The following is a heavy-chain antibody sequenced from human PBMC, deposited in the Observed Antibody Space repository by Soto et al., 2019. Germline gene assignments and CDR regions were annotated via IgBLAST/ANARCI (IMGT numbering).Heavy chain of an antibody. CDR2: ITSNGDST. CDR1: GFDFNKYA. J-gene: IGHJ4*02. D-gene: IGHD2-2*02. Sequence: SLRLSCAAFGFDFNKYAMTWVRQAPGKGLQWVSSITSNGDSTYYADSVKGRFTTSRDNSKNTLYLQKNSLRADDTAVFYCAKDSPSYTTSPFYFDSWGQGTLVTVSS. V-gene: IGHV3-23*01. CDR3: AKDSPSYTTSPFYFDS.